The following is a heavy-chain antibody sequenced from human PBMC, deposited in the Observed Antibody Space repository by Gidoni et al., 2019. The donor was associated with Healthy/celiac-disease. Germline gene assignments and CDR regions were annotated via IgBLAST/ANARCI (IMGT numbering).Heavy chain of an antibody. CDR2: ISAYNGNT. Sequence: QVQLVQSGAEVKKPGASVKVSCKASGYTFTSYGISWVRQAPGQGLEWMGWISAYNGNTNYAQKLQGRVTMTTDTSTSTAYMELRSLRSDDTAVYYCARAPFHAYVNYYYGMDVWGQGTTVTVSS. CDR1: GYTFTSYG. D-gene: IGHD2-21*01. CDR3: ARAPFHAYVNYYYGMDV. J-gene: IGHJ6*02. V-gene: IGHV1-18*01.